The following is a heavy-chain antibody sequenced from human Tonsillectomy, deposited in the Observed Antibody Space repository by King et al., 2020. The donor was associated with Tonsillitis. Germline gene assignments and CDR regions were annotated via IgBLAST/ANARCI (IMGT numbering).Heavy chain of an antibody. CDR2: IYPADSAT. V-gene: IGHV5-51*01. Sequence: QLVQSGGEMKKPGESLEISCKGSGYSFTNYWIGWVRQMPGKGLEWMGIIYPADSATRYSPSFQGQVIISADKSISIAYLQWSSLKASDTAMYYCARPGLXEQWLVRSAFDIWGXGTMVTVSS. J-gene: IGHJ3*02. CDR3: ARPGLXEQWLVRSAFDI. D-gene: IGHD6-19*01. CDR1: GYSFTNYW.